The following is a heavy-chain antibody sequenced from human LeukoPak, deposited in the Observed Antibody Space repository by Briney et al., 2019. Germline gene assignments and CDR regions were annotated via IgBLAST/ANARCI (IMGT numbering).Heavy chain of an antibody. D-gene: IGHD1-1*01. CDR1: GGTFSSYA. Sequence: SVKVSCKASGGTFSSYAISWVRQAPGQGLEWMGRIIPILGIANYAQKFQGRVTITADKSTSTAYMELSSLRSEDTAVYYCARDGAQRYYYYYYYMDVWGKGTTVTVSS. J-gene: IGHJ6*03. CDR2: IIPILGIA. CDR3: ARDGAQRYYYYYYYMDV. V-gene: IGHV1-69*04.